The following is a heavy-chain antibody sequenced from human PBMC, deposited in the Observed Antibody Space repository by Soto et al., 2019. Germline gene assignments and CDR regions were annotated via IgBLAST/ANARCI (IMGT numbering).Heavy chain of an antibody. J-gene: IGHJ6*02. V-gene: IGHV1-69*13. CDR1: GGTFSSYA. CDR3: ARDTFYYDILTGYPSYCYYGMDV. Sequence: SVKVSCKASGGTFSSYAISWVLQAPGQGLEWMGGIIPIFGTANYAQKFQGRVTITADESTSTAYMELSSLRSEDTAVYYCARDTFYYDILTGYPSYCYYGMDVWGQGTTVTVSS. D-gene: IGHD3-9*01. CDR2: IIPIFGTA.